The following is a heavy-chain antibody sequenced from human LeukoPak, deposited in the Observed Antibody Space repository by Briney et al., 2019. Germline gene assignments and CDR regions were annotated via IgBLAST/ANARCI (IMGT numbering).Heavy chain of an antibody. CDR2: ISSSSSYI. D-gene: IGHD2-2*01. Sequence: GGSLRPPCAASGFTFRSYSMNWVRQAPGKGLEWVSSISSSSSYIYYADSVKGRFTISRDNAKNSLYLQMNSLRAEDTAVYYCASSGYQLLFTAPPLDDYWGQGTLVTVSS. V-gene: IGHV3-21*01. CDR1: GFTFRSYS. J-gene: IGHJ4*02. CDR3: ASSGYQLLFTAPPLDDY.